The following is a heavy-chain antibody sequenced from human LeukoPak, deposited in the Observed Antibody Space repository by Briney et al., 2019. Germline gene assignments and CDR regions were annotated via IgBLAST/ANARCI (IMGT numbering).Heavy chain of an antibody. D-gene: IGHD3-9*01. Sequence: GESLNISCQGSGYNFNSYWIGWVRQMPGQGLEWVGVIYPGDSDTTYNPSFEGQVTISAGKSITTAYLQWSSLKASDTAIYYCTRQAAILTGSDFWFDPWGQGTLVTVSS. CDR1: GYNFNSYW. CDR3: TRQAAILTGSDFWFDP. J-gene: IGHJ5*02. V-gene: IGHV5-51*01. CDR2: IYPGDSDT.